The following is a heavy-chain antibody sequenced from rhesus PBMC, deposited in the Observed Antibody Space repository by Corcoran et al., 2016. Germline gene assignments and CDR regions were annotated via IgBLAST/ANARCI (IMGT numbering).Heavy chain of an antibody. CDR2: INGNSGST. CDR1: GASISSYW. Sequence: QVQLQESGPGLVKPSETLSLTCTVSGASISSYWWSWIRQPPGKGLEWIGEINGNSGSTYYNSSLKSRVTISKDASKTQFSLKLNSVTAADTAVYSCARHSPGNSLDVWGRGVLVTVSS. J-gene: IGHJ5-2*02. V-gene: IGHV4-80*01. CDR3: ARHSPGNSLDV.